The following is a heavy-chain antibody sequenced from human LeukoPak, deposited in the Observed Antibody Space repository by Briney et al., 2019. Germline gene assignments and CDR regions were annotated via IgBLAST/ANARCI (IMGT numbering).Heavy chain of an antibody. V-gene: IGHV3-9*01. CDR2: ISWNSGSI. Sequence: PGGSLRLSCAASGFTFDDYAMHWVRQAPGKGLEWVSGISWNSGSIGYADSVKGRFTISRDNAENSLYLQMNSLRAEDTALYYCAKDRRYSSSQTLDYWGQGTLVTVSS. CDR3: AKDRRYSSSQTLDY. D-gene: IGHD6-13*01. CDR1: GFTFDDYA. J-gene: IGHJ4*02.